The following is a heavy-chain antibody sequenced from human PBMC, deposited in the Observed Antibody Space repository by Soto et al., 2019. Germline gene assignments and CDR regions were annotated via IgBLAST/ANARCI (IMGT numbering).Heavy chain of an antibody. D-gene: IGHD5-18*01. Sequence: QVQLQESDPGLVKPSQTLSLTCTVSGGSISSGGYYWSWIRQHPGKGLKWIGYIYYSGSTYYNPSLKCRVTIAVDTSTNQFSLKLSSVPAADTAVYYCARSGYSYGPNPLLYWGQGTLVTVSS. CDR2: IYYSGST. CDR3: ARSGYSYGPNPLLY. J-gene: IGHJ4*02. V-gene: IGHV4-31*03. CDR1: GGSISSGGYY.